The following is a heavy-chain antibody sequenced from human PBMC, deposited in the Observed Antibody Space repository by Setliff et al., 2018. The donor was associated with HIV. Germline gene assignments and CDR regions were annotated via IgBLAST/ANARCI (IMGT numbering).Heavy chain of an antibody. CDR1: GASSSSHY. Sequence: SETLSLTCTVSGASSSSHYWSWIRQPPGKAPEWIGYVYITGDTSYNPSLNSRVTLSVDRSKNQFSLKLSSVSAADTAVYFCARWGASGGRPDWHAFDMWGQGTMVTVSS. D-gene: IGHD2-15*01. V-gene: IGHV4-59*11. CDR2: VYITGDT. CDR3: ARWGASGGRPDWHAFDM. J-gene: IGHJ3*02.